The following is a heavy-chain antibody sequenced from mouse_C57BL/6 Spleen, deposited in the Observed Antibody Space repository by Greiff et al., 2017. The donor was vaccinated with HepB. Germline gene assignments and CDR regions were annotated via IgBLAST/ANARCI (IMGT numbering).Heavy chain of an antibody. CDR2: INPGSGGT. D-gene: IGHD2-14*01. CDR3: AKGTYYAMGY. CDR1: GYAFTNYL. V-gene: IGHV1-54*01. J-gene: IGHJ4*01. Sequence: QVQLQQSGAELVRPGTSVKVSCKASGYAFTNYLIEWVKQRPGQGLEWIGVINPGSGGTNYNEKFKGKATLTADKSSSTAYMQLSSLTSEDSAVYFCAKGTYYAMGYWGQGTSVTVSS.